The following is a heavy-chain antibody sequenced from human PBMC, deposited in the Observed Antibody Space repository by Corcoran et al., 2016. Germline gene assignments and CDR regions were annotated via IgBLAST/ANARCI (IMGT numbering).Heavy chain of an antibody. CDR3: TTGSTYYGSGCDY. V-gene: IGHV3-15*07. CDR1: GFTFSNAW. J-gene: IGHJ4*02. D-gene: IGHD3-10*01. CDR2: IKSKTDGGTT. Sequence: EVQLVESGGGLVKPGGSLRLSCAASGFTFSNAWMNWVRQAPGKGLEWVGRIKSKTDGGTTDYAAPVKGRFTISRDDSKNTLYLQMNSLKTEDTAVYYCTTGSTYYGSGCDYWGQGTLVTVSS.